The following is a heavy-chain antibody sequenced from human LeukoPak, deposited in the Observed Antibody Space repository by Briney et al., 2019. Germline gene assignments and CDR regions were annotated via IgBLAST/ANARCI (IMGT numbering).Heavy chain of an antibody. J-gene: IGHJ4*02. CDR1: GFAFSNQA. Sequence: GGSLRLSCAASGFAFSNQAVGWVRQAPGKGLEWVSVISDSGDITYYADSAKGRFTISRDNSKNTLFLQMNSLRVEDTAVYYCAKDARRTSGWYFFDYWGQGTLVTVSS. D-gene: IGHD6-19*01. CDR2: ISDSGDIT. CDR3: AKDARRTSGWYFFDY. V-gene: IGHV3-23*01.